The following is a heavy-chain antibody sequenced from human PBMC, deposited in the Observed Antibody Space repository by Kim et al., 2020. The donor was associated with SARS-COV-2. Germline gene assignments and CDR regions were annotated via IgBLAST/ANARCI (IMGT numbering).Heavy chain of an antibody. D-gene: IGHD3-22*01. CDR1: GYSFTSYW. CDR3: ARHWAYYYDSSGYFDAFDI. CDR2: IYPGDSDT. J-gene: IGHJ3*02. Sequence: GESLKISCKGSGYSFTSYWIGWVRQMPGKGLEWMGIIYPGDSDTRYSQSFQGQVTISADKSISTAYLQWSSLKASDTAMYYCARHWAYYYDSSGYFDAFDIWGQGTMVTVSS. V-gene: IGHV5-51*01.